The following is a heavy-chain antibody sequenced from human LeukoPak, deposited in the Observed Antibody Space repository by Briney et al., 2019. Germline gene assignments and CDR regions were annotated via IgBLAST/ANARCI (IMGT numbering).Heavy chain of an antibody. CDR3: AGGGAAGTGQPFDY. Sequence: ASVKVSCKASGYTFTSYDINWVRQATGQGLEWMGWMNPNSGNTGYAQKFQGRVTMTRNTSISTAYMELSSLRSEDTAVYYCAGGGAAGTGQPFDYWGQGTLVTVSS. CDR1: GYTFTSYD. CDR2: MNPNSGNT. J-gene: IGHJ4*02. D-gene: IGHD6-13*01. V-gene: IGHV1-8*01.